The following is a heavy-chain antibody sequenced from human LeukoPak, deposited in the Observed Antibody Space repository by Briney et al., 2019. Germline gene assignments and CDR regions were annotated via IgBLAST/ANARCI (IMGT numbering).Heavy chain of an antibody. J-gene: IGHJ4*02. CDR3: AKAGYYDSSGYYYYFEN. CDR1: GFTFSTCG. V-gene: IGHV3-30*18. D-gene: IGHD3-22*01. Sequence: PGGSLRLSCAAPGFTFSTCGMHWVRQAPGKGLEWVAAISNDGSNKNYADSVKGRFTISRDNSKNTLYLQMDSLRAEDTAVYYCAKAGYYDSSGYYYYFENWGQGTLVTVSS. CDR2: ISNDGSNK.